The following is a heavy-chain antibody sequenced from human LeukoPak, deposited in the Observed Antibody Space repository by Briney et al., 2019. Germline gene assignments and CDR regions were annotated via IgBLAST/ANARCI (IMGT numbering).Heavy chain of an antibody. V-gene: IGHV1-8*01. D-gene: IGHD5-12*01. Sequence: SVKVSCMASRYTFPSYDINWVRQATGQGLEWMGWKNPNRGNTGYAQKFQGRVTMTRNTSISTAYMELSSLRSEDTAVYYCARTRGYSGYDLTYYYFGMDVWGQGTTVTVSS. CDR3: ARTRGYSGYDLTYYYFGMDV. CDR1: RYTFPSYD. J-gene: IGHJ6*01. CDR2: KNPNRGNT.